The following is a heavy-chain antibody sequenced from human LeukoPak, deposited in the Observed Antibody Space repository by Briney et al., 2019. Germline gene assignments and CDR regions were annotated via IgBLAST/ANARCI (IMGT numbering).Heavy chain of an antibody. D-gene: IGHD1/OR15-1a*01. CDR2: VNKDGSEK. J-gene: IGHJ6*02. CDR1: GFILSNHW. V-gene: IGHV3-7*03. Sequence: GGSLRLSCAASGFILSNHWMTWVRQAPGKGPEWVANVNKDGSEKYYVDSVKGRFTISRDTAKNSLYLQMNNLRVEGTALYYCARNNDMDVWGQGTTVVVSS. CDR3: ARNNDMDV.